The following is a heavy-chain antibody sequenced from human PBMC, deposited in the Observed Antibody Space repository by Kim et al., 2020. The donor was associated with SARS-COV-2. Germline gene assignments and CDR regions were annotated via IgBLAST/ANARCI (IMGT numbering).Heavy chain of an antibody. Sequence: GGSLRLSCAASGFTFSNYAMSWVRQAPGKGLEWVSGISSSDSGTSHADSVKGRFTISRDNSKNTLYLQMNSLRAEDTAVYYCARTLRLMVASSRGAYDVWGRGTMVTVSS. CDR1: GFTFSNYA. CDR2: ISSSDSGT. D-gene: IGHD2-15*01. CDR3: ARTLRLMVASSRGAYDV. V-gene: IGHV3-23*01. J-gene: IGHJ3*01.